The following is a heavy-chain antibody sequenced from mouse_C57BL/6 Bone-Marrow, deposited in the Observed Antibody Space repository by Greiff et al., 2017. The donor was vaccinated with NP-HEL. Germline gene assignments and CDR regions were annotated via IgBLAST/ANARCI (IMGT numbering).Heavy chain of an antibody. Sequence: EVQLVESGGGLVKPGGSLKLSCAASGFTFSSYAMSWVRQTPEKRLEWVATISDGGSYTYYPDNVKGRFTISRDNAKNNLYLQMSHLKSEDTAMYYCARDGLADWGQGTLVTVSA. CDR3: ARDGLAD. CDR2: ISDGGSYT. V-gene: IGHV5-4*01. CDR1: GFTFSSYA. J-gene: IGHJ3*01.